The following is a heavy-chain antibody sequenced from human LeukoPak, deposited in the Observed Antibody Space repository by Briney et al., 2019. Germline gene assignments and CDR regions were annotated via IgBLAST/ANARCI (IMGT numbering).Heavy chain of an antibody. J-gene: IGHJ4*02. CDR3: ARDEDSSSWYGY. CDR2: IYHSGST. CDR1: GYSISSGYY. D-gene: IGHD6-13*01. V-gene: IGHV4-38-2*02. Sequence: SETLSLTCAVSGYSISSGYYWAWIRQPPGKGLGWIGSIYHSGSTYYNPSLKSRVTISLDTSKNQFSLKLSSVTAADTAVYYCARDEDSSSWYGYWGQGILVTVSS.